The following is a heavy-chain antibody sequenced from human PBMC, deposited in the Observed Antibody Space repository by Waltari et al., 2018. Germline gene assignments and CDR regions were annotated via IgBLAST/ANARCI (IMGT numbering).Heavy chain of an antibody. Sequence: EVQLVESGGGLVQPGGSLRLSCAASGFTFSSYEMNWVRQAPGKGLDWVSYISSIGTTIYYADSVRGRFTISRDNAKNSLYLQMNSLRAEDTAVYYCARPKGGYDSSGYYPTPFDYWGQGTLVTVSS. CDR1: GFTFSSYE. J-gene: IGHJ4*02. CDR2: ISSIGTTI. V-gene: IGHV3-48*03. D-gene: IGHD3-22*01. CDR3: ARPKGGYDSSGYYPTPFDY.